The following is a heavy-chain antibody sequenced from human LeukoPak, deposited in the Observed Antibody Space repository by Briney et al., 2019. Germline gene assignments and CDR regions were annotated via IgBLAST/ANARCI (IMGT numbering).Heavy chain of an antibody. CDR3: ASGSIVQYFQH. CDR1: GGSISSSSYY. J-gene: IGHJ1*01. V-gene: IGHV4-39*01. CDR2: IYYSGST. D-gene: IGHD1-26*01. Sequence: PSETLSLTCAVSGGSISSSSYYWGWIRQPPGKGLEWTGSIYYSGSTYYNPSLKSRVTISVDTSKNQFSLKLSSVTAADTAVYYCASGSIVQYFQHWGQGTLVTVSS.